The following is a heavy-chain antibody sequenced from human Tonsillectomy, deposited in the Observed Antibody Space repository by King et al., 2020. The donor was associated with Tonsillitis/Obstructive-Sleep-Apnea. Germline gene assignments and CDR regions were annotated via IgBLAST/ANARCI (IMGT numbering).Heavy chain of an antibody. CDR1: GGSFSGYY. Sequence: VQLQQWGAGLLKPSETLSLTCAVYGGSFSGYYWSWIRQPPGKGLEWIGEINHSGSTNYNPSLKSLGTISVDTSKNQFSLKLSSVTAADTAVYYCARGGSPMVRGVIGAFDIWGQGTMVTVSS. D-gene: IGHD3-10*01. CDR2: INHSGST. CDR3: ARGGSPMVRGVIGAFDI. V-gene: IGHV4-34*01. J-gene: IGHJ3*02.